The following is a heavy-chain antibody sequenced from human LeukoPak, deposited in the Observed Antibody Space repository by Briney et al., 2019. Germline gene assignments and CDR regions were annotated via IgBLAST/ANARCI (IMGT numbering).Heavy chain of an antibody. D-gene: IGHD6-19*01. CDR1: GGSFSGYY. CDR3: ARHRRRVAGTGVIDY. Sequence: SETLSLTCAVYGGSFSGYYWSWTRQPPGKGLEWIGEINHSGSTNYNPSLKSRVTISVDTSKNQFSLKLSSVTAADTAVYYCARHRRRVAGTGVIDYWGQGTLVTVSS. CDR2: INHSGST. J-gene: IGHJ4*02. V-gene: IGHV4-34*01.